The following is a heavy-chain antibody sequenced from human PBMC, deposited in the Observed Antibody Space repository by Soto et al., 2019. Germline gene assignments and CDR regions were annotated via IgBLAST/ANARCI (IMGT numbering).Heavy chain of an antibody. CDR3: AKGSLYGSGSFVGYFDY. V-gene: IGHV3-23*01. J-gene: IGHJ4*02. D-gene: IGHD3-10*01. CDR2: ISGSGGST. CDR1: GFTFSSYA. Sequence: GGSLRLSCAASGFTFSSYAMSWVRQAPGKGLEWVSAISGSGGSTYYADSVKGRFTISRDNSKNTLYLQMNSLRAEDTAVYYCAKGSLYGSGSFVGYFDYWGQGTLVTVSS.